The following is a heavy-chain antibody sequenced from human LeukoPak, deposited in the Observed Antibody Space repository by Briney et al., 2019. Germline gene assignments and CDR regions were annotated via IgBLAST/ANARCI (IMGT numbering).Heavy chain of an antibody. V-gene: IGHV3-13*01. D-gene: IGHD6-19*01. J-gene: IGHJ4*02. CDR1: GFTFSSYD. CDR3: ARAGSGWYDFDY. CDR2: IGTAGDT. Sequence: GSLRLSCAASGFTFSSYDMHWVRQATGKGLEWVSAIGTAGDTYYPGSVKGRFTISRENAKNSLYLQMNSLRAGDTAVYYCARAGSGWYDFDYWGQGTLVTVSS.